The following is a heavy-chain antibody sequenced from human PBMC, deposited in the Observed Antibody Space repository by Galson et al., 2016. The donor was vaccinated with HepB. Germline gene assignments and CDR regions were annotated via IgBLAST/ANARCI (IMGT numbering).Heavy chain of an antibody. Sequence: SLRLSCAASGFTFSSYWMHWVRHAPGKGLVWVSRIKSDGGDTIYADPVKGRFTISRDNAKKTLYLQMNSLRAEDTAVYYCARSTRGYHDWGQGTLVTVSS. J-gene: IGHJ4*02. V-gene: IGHV3-74*01. D-gene: IGHD3-22*01. CDR1: GFTFSSYW. CDR3: ARSTRGYHD. CDR2: IKSDGGDT.